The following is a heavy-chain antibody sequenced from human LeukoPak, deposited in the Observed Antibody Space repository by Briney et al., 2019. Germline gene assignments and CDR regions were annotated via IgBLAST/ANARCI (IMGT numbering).Heavy chain of an antibody. CDR3: ARDGTYSSLGLN. J-gene: IGHJ4*02. Sequence: GGSLRLSCAASGFTFSSYGMHWVRQAPGKGLEWVAVIWYDGGNKYYADSVKGRFAISRDNSKNTLYLQTNSLRAEDTAVYYCARDGTYSSLGLNWGQGTLVTVSS. D-gene: IGHD6-6*01. V-gene: IGHV3-33*01. CDR2: IWYDGGNK. CDR1: GFTFSSYG.